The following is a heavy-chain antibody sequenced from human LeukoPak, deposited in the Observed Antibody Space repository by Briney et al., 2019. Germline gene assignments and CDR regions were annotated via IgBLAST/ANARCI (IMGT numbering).Heavy chain of an antibody. CDR3: ARVDWGSYGSLFIDY. D-gene: IGHD1-26*01. J-gene: IGHJ4*02. CDR1: GYSISSGYY. Sequence: PSETLSLTCTVSGYSISSGYYWGWIRQPPGKGLEWIGSIYHSGSTYYNPSLKSRVTISVDTSKNQFSLKLSSVTAADTAVYYCARVDWGSYGSLFIDYWGQGTLVTVSS. CDR2: IYHSGST. V-gene: IGHV4-38-2*02.